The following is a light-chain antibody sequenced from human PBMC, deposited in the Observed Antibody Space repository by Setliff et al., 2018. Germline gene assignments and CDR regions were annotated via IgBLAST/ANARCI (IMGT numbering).Light chain of an antibody. CDR2: DVS. V-gene: IGLV2-23*02. Sequence: SALTQPASVSGSPGQSITISCTGTSSDVGGYNYVSWYQHHPGKAPKLMVYDVSERPSGVSNRFSGSKSGNTASLTISGLQAEDEADYYCCSYAGSSTVFGGGTK. CDR1: SSDVGGYNY. CDR3: CSYAGSSTV. J-gene: IGLJ2*01.